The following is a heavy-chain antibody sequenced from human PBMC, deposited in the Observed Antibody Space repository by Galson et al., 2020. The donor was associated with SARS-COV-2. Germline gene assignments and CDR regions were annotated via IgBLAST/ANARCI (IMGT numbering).Heavy chain of an antibody. V-gene: IGHV3-74*01. CDR1: GFIFSGYW. J-gene: IGHJ4*02. Sequence: SCAVSGFIFSGYWMHWVRQAPGKGLVWVSRINTDGSSTSYADSVKGRFTISRDNAKNTLYLQINSLSVEDTAVYYCVREDSTGWWAYWGQGALVTVSS. CDR3: VREDSTGWWAY. CDR2: INTDGSST. D-gene: IGHD6-19*01.